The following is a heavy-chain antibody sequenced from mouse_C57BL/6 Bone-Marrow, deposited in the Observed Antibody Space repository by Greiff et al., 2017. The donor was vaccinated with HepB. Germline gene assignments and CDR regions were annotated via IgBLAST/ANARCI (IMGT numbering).Heavy chain of an antibody. D-gene: IGHD1-1*01. CDR3: ARGDYYGSSLFAY. CDR1: GYTFTSYW. V-gene: IGHV1-69*01. CDR2: IDPSDSYT. J-gene: IGHJ3*01. Sequence: QVQLQQSGAELVMPGASVKLSCKASGYTFTSYWMHWVKQRPGQGLEWIGEIDPSDSYTNYNQKFKGKSTLTVDKSSSTAYMQLSSLTSEDSAVYYCARGDYYGSSLFAYWGQGTLVTVSA.